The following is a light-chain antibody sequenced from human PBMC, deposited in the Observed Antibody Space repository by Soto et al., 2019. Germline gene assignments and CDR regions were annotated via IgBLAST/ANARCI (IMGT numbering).Light chain of an antibody. Sequence: EIVLTHSLGTLSLSPWERATLSRSASQSLSSGYLAWYQQEPGQAPRLLISGSSNRAPGIPERFSGSGSGTEFTLTISRLEPEDFAVYYCQQYGSSPQPFGQGTKVAI. CDR3: QQYGSSPQP. J-gene: IGKJ1*01. CDR1: QSLSSGY. CDR2: GSS. V-gene: IGKV3-20*01.